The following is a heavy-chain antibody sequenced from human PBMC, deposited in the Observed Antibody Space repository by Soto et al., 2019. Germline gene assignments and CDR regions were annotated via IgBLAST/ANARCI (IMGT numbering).Heavy chain of an antibody. V-gene: IGHV1-69*01. D-gene: IGHD2-2*01. Sequence: QVQLVQSGAEVKKPGSSVKVSCKASGGSFSSYAISWVRQAPGQGLEWMGGIIHISGTANYAQKFQGRVTITADESTSTAYMELSSLSSDDTAVYYCARSQGSSTSLEIYYYYYYGMDVWGQGTTVTVSS. CDR1: GGSFSSYA. CDR3: ARSQGSSTSLEIYYYYYYGMDV. CDR2: IIHISGTA. J-gene: IGHJ6*02.